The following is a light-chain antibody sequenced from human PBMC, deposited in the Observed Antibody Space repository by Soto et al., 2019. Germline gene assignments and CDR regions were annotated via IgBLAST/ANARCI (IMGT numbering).Light chain of an antibody. CDR2: AAS. J-gene: IGKJ1*01. V-gene: IGKV3-15*01. Sequence: EIVMTQSPATLSVSPGERATLSCRASQSVSNKLVWYQQKPGQAPRLLISAASTRATGIPARFSGSGSETEFTLTISSLQSEDLADYYCQQYGNWPTTFGQGTRVEIK. CDR1: QSVSNK. CDR3: QQYGNWPTT.